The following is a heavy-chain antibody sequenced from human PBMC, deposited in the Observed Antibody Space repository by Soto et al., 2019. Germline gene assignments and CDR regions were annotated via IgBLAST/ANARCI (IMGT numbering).Heavy chain of an antibody. V-gene: IGHV3-21*01. J-gene: IGHJ4*02. D-gene: IGHD2-2*01. CDR1: GFAFNNYG. CDR2: ISKSDYT. CDR3: AREDSIIIPAVSDF. Sequence: GGSLRLSCTVSGFAFNNYGINWVRQAPGKGLEWVSSISKSDYTYYSDSVKGRFAISRDNAKSSVSLQMSTLRVEDTAVYYCAREDSIIIPAVSDFWGQGTLVTVSS.